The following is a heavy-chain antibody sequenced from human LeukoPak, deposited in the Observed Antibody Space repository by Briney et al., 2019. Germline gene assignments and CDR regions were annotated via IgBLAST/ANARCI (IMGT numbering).Heavy chain of an antibody. J-gene: IGHJ4*02. D-gene: IGHD1-26*01. CDR1: GYSVISGYY. CDR3: ARQWDQNGYFDY. V-gene: IGHV4-38-2*02. CDR2: IYHSGST. Sequence: SETLSLTCSVSGYSVISGYYWGWIRQPPGKGLEWFGSIYHSGSTYYKPPLKSRVTISVDTSKTRFSLKLSSVTAADTAVYYCARQWDQNGYFDYWGQGTLVTVSS.